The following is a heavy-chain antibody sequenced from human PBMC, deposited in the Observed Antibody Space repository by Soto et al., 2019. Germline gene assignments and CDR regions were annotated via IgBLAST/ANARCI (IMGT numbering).Heavy chain of an antibody. D-gene: IGHD6-19*01. Sequence: VASVKVSCKASGDTYTSYYIHWVRQAPGQGLGWMGTFNPSGGGTFYAQKFQGRVTMTGDTSTSTVYMELSSLRSEDTAVYYCARGEKIAVAGILSVFDIWGQGTMVTVSS. CDR3: ARGEKIAVAGILSVFDI. CDR1: GDTYTSYY. V-gene: IGHV1-46*01. CDR2: FNPSGGGT. J-gene: IGHJ3*02.